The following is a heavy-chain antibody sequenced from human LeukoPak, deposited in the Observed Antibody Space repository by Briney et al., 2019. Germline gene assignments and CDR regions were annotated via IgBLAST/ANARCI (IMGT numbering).Heavy chain of an antibody. Sequence: GASVKVSCKASGYTLTSYDINWVRQATGQGLEWMGWMNLNSGKTGYAQKFQGRVTITRNNSISTAYMELSSLRSEDTAVYYCARDLGYGDRETDAFDIWGQGTMVTVSS. CDR3: ARDLGYGDRETDAFDI. D-gene: IGHD4-17*01. CDR1: GYTLTSYD. V-gene: IGHV1-8*03. CDR2: MNLNSGKT. J-gene: IGHJ3*02.